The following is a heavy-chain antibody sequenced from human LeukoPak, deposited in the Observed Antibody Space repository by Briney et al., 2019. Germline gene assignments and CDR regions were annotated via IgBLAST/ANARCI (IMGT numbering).Heavy chain of an antibody. J-gene: IGHJ3*02. D-gene: IGHD3-22*01. CDR2: IYHSGST. CDR1: GGSISSSNW. V-gene: IGHV4-4*02. Sequence: PSGTLSLTCAVSGGSISSSNWWSWVRPPPGEGLEWGGEIYHSGSTNYNPSLKSRVTISVDKSKNQFSLKLSSATAADTAVYYCARDQESYYDSSGYYGDAFDIWGQGTMVTVSS. CDR3: ARDQESYYDSSGYYGDAFDI.